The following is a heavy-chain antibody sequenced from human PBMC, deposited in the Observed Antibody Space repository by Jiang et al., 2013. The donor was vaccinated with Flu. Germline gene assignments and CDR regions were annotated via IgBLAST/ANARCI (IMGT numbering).Heavy chain of an antibody. CDR3: ARGVYYYGSGIGDFDP. CDR1: GYTFTSYG. V-gene: IGHV1-18*01. J-gene: IGHJ5*02. CDR2: ISAYNGNT. Sequence: GAEVKKPGASVKVSCKASGYTFTSYGISRVRQAPGQGLEWMGWISAYNGNTNYAQKLQGRVTMTTDTSTSTAYMELRSLRSDDTAVYYCARGVYYYGSGIGDFDPWGQGTLVTVSS. D-gene: IGHD3-10*01.